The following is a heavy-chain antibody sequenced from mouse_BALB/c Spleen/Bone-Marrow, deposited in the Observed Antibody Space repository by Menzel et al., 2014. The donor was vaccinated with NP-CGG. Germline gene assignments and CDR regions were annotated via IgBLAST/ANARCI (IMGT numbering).Heavy chain of an antibody. CDR3: RRSVGNPFDH. J-gene: IGHJ2*01. Sequence: QVTLKECDAELVRPGASVKISCKASGYTFTDHAIHWVKRKPEQGLEWVGYISPGNGDIKYNEKFKGKATLTAGKSSSTAYMQLSGLTSEDSAVYICRRSVGNPFDHWGQGTTLTVSS. V-gene: IGHV1S53*01. CDR1: GYTFTDHA. D-gene: IGHD2-1*01. CDR2: ISPGNGDI.